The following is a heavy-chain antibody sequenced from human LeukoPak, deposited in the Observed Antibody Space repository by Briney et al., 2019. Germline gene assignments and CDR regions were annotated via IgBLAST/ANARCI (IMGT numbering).Heavy chain of an antibody. V-gene: IGHV1-2*06. CDR1: GYTFTGYY. Sequence: ASVKVSCKASGYTFTGYYMHWVRQAPGQGLEWMGRINPNSGGTNYAQKFQGRVTMTRDTSISTAYMELSRLRSDDTAVYYCARFDIVVVVAAGYDAFDIRGQGTMVTVSS. CDR2: INPNSGGT. J-gene: IGHJ3*02. CDR3: ARFDIVVVVAAGYDAFDI. D-gene: IGHD2-15*01.